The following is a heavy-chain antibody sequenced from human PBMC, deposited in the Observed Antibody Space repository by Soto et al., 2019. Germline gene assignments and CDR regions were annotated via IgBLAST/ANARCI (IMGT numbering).Heavy chain of an antibody. D-gene: IGHD3-10*01. Sequence: SETLSLTCTVSGASISTYYWSWVRQPPGKGLEWIGYIHDSGSTYYNPSLKSRVTMSLDTSRNQFFLQLNSVTTADTAVYYCARESAGSGKNNWFDPWGQGMLVTVSS. CDR2: IHDSGST. J-gene: IGHJ5*02. CDR1: GASISTYY. V-gene: IGHV4-59*01. CDR3: ARESAGSGKNNWFDP.